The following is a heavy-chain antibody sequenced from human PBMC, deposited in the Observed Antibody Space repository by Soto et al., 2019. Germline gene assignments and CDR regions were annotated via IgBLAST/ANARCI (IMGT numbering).Heavy chain of an antibody. Sequence: QVHLQESGPGLVKPSETLSLTCTVSGGSISSYYWSWIRQPPGKGLEWIGYIYDSGNTNYNPSLKCRVTMSVDTSKNQFSLKLSSVTAADTAVYYCARHRGGDYFDYGGQGTLVTVSS. CDR1: GGSISSYY. V-gene: IGHV4-59*08. CDR3: ARHRGGDYFDY. CDR2: IYDSGNT. D-gene: IGHD3-10*01. J-gene: IGHJ4*02.